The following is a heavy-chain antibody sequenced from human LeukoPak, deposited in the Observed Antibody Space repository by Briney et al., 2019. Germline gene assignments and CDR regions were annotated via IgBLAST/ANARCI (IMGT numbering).Heavy chain of an antibody. J-gene: IGHJ4*02. D-gene: IGHD3-22*01. CDR3: ARVAYYYDSSGYHYYFDY. CDR1: GGSISSVGYY. CDR2: IYYSGST. Sequence: SETLSLTCTVSGGSISSVGYYWSWIRQHPGKGLEWIGYIYYSGSTYYNPSLKSRVTISVDTSKNQFSLKPSSVTAADTAVYYCARVAYYYDSSGYHYYFDYWGQGTLVTVSS. V-gene: IGHV4-31*03.